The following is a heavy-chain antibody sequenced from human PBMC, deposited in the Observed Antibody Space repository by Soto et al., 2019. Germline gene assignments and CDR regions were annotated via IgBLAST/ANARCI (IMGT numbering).Heavy chain of an antibody. Sequence: SETLSLTCTVSGGSISSSSYYWGWIRQPPGKGLEWIGGIYYSGSTYYNPSLKSRVTISVDTSKNQFSLKLSSVTAADTAVYYCARLRIAAAGIDYRAQRTPVTVSS. CDR3: ARLRIAAAGIDY. CDR1: GGSISSSSYY. CDR2: IYYSGST. D-gene: IGHD6-13*01. J-gene: IGHJ4*02. V-gene: IGHV4-39*01.